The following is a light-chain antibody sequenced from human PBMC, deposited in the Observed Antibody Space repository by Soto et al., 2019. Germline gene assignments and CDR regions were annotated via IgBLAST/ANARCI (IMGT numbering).Light chain of an antibody. CDR2: GAS. CDR1: QSVSSSY. CDR3: QQYGDSIFT. Sequence: ELVLTQSPGTLSLSPGERATLSCRASQSVSSSYLAWYQQKPSQAPRLLIYGASSRATGIPDRFSGSGSGTDFTLTISRLEPEDFAVYYCQQYGDSIFTFGPGTKVDIK. J-gene: IGKJ3*01. V-gene: IGKV3-20*01.